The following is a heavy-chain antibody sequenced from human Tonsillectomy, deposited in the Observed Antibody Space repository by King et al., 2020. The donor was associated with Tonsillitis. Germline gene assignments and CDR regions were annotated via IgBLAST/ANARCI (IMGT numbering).Heavy chain of an antibody. D-gene: IGHD3-3*01. V-gene: IGHV3-9*01. J-gene: IGHJ3*02. CDR2: ISWKSGSI. CDR1: GFTFDDYA. Sequence: VQLVESGGGLVQPGRSLRLSCAASGFTFDDYAMHWVRQAPGKGLEWVSGISWKSGSIGYAASVKGRFTISRDNAKNSLYLQMNSLEAEETAFYYCAKDIGITICGVVMNHAFDIWGQGTMVTVSS. CDR3: AKDIGITICGVVMNHAFDI.